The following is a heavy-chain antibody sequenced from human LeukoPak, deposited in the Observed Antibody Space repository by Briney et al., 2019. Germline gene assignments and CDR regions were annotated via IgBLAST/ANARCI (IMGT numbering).Heavy chain of an antibody. V-gene: IGHV4-38-2*02. J-gene: IGHJ5*02. CDR3: ARDRHHSRLGYSYGNWFDP. CDR1: GYSISSGYY. Sequence: SETLSLTCTVSGYSISSGYYWSWIRQPPGKGLEWIGYIYHSGSTYYNPSLKSRVTISVDRSKNQFSLKLSSVTAADTAVYYCARDRHHSRLGYSYGNWFDPWGQGTLVTVSS. CDR2: IYHSGST. D-gene: IGHD5-18*01.